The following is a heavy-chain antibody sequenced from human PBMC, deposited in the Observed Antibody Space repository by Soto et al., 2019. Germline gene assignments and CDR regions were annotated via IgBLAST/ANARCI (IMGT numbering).Heavy chain of an antibody. Sequence: PGGSLRLSCAASGFTFSSYAMSWVRQAPGKGLEWVSAISGSGATTYYADSVKGRFTISRDNSKNTLYLQMNSLRAEDTAVYYCARDRSYYDSSGSYSPPYWGQGTLVTVSS. J-gene: IGHJ4*02. V-gene: IGHV3-23*01. CDR1: GFTFSSYA. D-gene: IGHD3-22*01. CDR2: ISGSGATT. CDR3: ARDRSYYDSSGSYSPPY.